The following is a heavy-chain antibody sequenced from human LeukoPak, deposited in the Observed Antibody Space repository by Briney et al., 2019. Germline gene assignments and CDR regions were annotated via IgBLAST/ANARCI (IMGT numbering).Heavy chain of an antibody. CDR1: GFTFSTYG. CDR3: ARDPASWTYYDSSGYYDY. J-gene: IGHJ4*02. V-gene: IGHV3-33*01. Sequence: GTSLRLSCAASGFTFSTYGMHWVRQAPDKGLEWVAIIKYDGSNIYYADSMKGRFTISRDNSKSTLYLQMNSLRVEDTAVYYCARDPASWTYYDSSGYYDYWGQGTLVTVSS. CDR2: IKYDGSNI. D-gene: IGHD3-22*01.